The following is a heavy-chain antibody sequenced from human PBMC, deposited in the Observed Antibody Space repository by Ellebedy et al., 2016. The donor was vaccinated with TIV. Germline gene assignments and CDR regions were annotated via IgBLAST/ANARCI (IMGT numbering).Heavy chain of an antibody. D-gene: IGHD3-22*01. V-gene: IGHV3-30*18. CDR3: AKGVYDSSLSGLDV. CDR2: ISSDGSDK. Sequence: GGSLRLSXAASGFTFRRYGMHWVRQAPGKGLEWVAVISSDGSDKYYADSVKGRFTISRDNSKNTLYLQMNSLRAEDTAVYYCAKGVYDSSLSGLDVWGQGTTVTVSS. CDR1: GFTFRRYG. J-gene: IGHJ6*02.